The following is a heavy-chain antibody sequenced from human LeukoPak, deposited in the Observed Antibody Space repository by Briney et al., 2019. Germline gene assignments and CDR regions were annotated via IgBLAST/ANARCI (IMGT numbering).Heavy chain of an antibody. J-gene: IGHJ4*02. CDR2: ISSSSSYI. CDR1: GFTFNTYS. CDR3: ARSPPLPH. V-gene: IGHV3-21*01. Sequence: PGGSLRLSCAASGFTFNTYSMNWVRQAPGKGLEWVSSISSSSSYIYYADSVKGRFTISRDNAKSSLYLQMNSLRADDTAVYYCARSPPLPHWGQGTLVTVSS.